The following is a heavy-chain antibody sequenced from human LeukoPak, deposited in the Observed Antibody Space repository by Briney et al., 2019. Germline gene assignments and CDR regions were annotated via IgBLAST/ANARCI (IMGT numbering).Heavy chain of an antibody. CDR1: GGSISSTSYY. J-gene: IGHJ3*01. CDR3: AKAGVRYFDSSGLYAFDF. D-gene: IGHD3-22*01. V-gene: IGHV4-39*01. Sequence: SETLSLTRAVSGGSISSTSYYWAWIRQPPGKGLEWIGTIYYSGSTYHNPSLKSRVTLSVDTSRNQFSLRLSSVDAADTAVYYCAKAGVRYFDSSGLYAFDFWGQGTTVIVSS. CDR2: IYYSGST.